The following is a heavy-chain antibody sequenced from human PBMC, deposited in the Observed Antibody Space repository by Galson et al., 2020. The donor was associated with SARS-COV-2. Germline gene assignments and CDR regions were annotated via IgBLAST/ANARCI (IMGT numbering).Heavy chain of an antibody. D-gene: IGHD3-22*01. CDR2: IYTSGST. CDR3: ARESTMIPNWFDP. CDR1: GGSISSGSYY. J-gene: IGHJ5*02. Sequence: SETLSLTCTVSGGSISSGSYYWSWIRQPAGKGLEWIGRIYTSGSTNYNPSLKSRVTISVDTSKNQFSLKLSSVTAADTSGYYCARESTMIPNWFDPWGQGTLVTVSS. V-gene: IGHV4-61*02.